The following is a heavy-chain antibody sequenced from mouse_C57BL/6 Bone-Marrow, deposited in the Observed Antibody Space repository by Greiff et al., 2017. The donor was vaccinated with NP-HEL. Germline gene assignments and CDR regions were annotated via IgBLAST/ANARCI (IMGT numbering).Heavy chain of an antibody. J-gene: IGHJ4*01. D-gene: IGHD1-1*01. Sequence: QVQLQQPGAELVRPGSSVKLSCKASGYTFTSYWMHWVKQRPIQGLEWIGNIDPSDSETHYNQKFKDKATLTVDKSSSTAYMQLSSLTSEDSAFYYCARSIYYYGSSSPQGYYAMDYWGQGTSVTVSS. V-gene: IGHV1-52*01. CDR1: GYTFTSYW. CDR2: IDPSDSET. CDR3: ARSIYYYGSSSPQGYYAMDY.